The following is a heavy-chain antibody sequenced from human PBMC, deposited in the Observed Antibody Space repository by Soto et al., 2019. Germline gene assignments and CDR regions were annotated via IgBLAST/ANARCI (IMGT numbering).Heavy chain of an antibody. Sequence: GGSLRLSCAASGFTFSSYAMSWVRQAQGKGLEWVSAISGSGGSTYYADSVKGRFTISRDNSKNTLYLQMNSLRAEDTAVYYCAKTHLGNFYWLLYTVFVPYGMDVWGQGTTVTVSS. J-gene: IGHJ6*02. CDR1: GFTFSSYA. V-gene: IGHV3-23*01. CDR3: AKTHLGNFYWLLYTVFVPYGMDV. CDR2: ISGSGGST. D-gene: IGHD3-9*01.